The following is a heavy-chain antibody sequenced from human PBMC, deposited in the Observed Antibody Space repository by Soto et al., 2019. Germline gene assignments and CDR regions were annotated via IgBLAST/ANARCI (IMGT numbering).Heavy chain of an antibody. CDR1: GGSFSGYY. Sequence: QVQLQQWGAGLLKPSETLSLTCAVYGGSFSGYYWSWIRQPPGKGREWIGEINHSGSTNYNPSLKSRVTVSVATSKNQFSLKMGSVTAADTAVYYCARGRFPVGVTGRWGLGEKFDPWGQGTLVTVSS. CDR3: ARGRFPVGVTGRWGLGEKFDP. CDR2: INHSGST. D-gene: IGHD3-10*01. V-gene: IGHV4-34*01. J-gene: IGHJ5*02.